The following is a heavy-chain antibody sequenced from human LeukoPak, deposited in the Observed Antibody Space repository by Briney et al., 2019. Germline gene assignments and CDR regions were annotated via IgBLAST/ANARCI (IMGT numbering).Heavy chain of an antibody. CDR2: MNPNSGNT. CDR3: ARGQDTIFGVVIDFDY. CDR1: GYTFTSYD. D-gene: IGHD3-3*01. Sequence: ASVKVSCKASGYTFTSYDINWVRQATAQGLEWMGWMNPNSGNTGYAQKFQGRVTITRNTSINTAYMELSSLRSEDTAVYYCARGQDTIFGVVIDFDYWGQGTLVTVSS. J-gene: IGHJ4*02. V-gene: IGHV1-8*03.